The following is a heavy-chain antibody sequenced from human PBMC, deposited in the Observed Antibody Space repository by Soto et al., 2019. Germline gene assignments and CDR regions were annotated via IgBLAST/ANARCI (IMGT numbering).Heavy chain of an antibody. CDR1: GFTFSSYW. D-gene: IGHD6-13*01. Sequence: GGSLRLSCAASGFTFSSYWMSWVRQAPGKGLEWVSVIYSGGSTYYADSVKGRSTISRDNSKNTLYLQMNSLRAEDTAVYYCARDLAAATDYWGQGTLVTVSS. CDR3: ARDLAAATDY. CDR2: IYSGGST. J-gene: IGHJ4*02. V-gene: IGHV3-66*01.